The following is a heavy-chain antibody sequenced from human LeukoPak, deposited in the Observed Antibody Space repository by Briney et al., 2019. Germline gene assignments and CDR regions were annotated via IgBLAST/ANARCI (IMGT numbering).Heavy chain of an antibody. Sequence: WASVKVSCKASGYTFTSYGISWVRQAPGQGLEWMGWISAYNGNTNYAQKLQGRVTMTTDTSTSTAYMELRSLRSDDTAVYYCARSFGLRGVRNYIPGYWGQGTLVTVSS. CDR1: GYTFTSYG. CDR2: ISAYNGNT. V-gene: IGHV1-18*01. J-gene: IGHJ4*02. CDR3: ARSFGLRGVRNYIPGY. D-gene: IGHD3-10*01.